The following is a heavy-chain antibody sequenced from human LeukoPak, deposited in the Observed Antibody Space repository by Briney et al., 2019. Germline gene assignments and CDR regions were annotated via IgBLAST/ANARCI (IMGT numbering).Heavy chain of an antibody. V-gene: IGHV3-7*01. CDR2: IDKDGIET. J-gene: IGHJ4*02. Sequence: GGSLRLSCAASGFAFLTYWMVWVRQAPGKGLEWVASIDKDGIETAYGDSVKGRFTISRDNVRYSLYLQMNSLRVEDTAVYYCTRDLVWLQLEYWGQGALVTVSS. CDR1: GFAFLTYW. D-gene: IGHD5-24*01. CDR3: TRDLVWLQLEY.